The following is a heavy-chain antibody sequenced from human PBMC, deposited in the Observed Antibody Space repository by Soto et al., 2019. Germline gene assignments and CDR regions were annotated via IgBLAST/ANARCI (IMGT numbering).Heavy chain of an antibody. CDR1: GFTFNTYG. D-gene: IGHD1-7*01. Sequence: QVQLVESGGGVVQPGKSLRLSCAASGFTFNTYGMHWVRQAPGKGPEWVAVISNDGSNKYYADSVKGRFTISRDNSKNTVYLQMNSLRAEDTAVYYCANWNYPQSDWGQGTLVTVSS. J-gene: IGHJ4*02. CDR3: ANWNYPQSD. CDR2: ISNDGSNK. V-gene: IGHV3-30*18.